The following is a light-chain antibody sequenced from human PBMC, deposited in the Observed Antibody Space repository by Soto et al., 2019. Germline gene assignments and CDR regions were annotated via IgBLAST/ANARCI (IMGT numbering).Light chain of an antibody. CDR3: QHYGTSAL. J-gene: IGKJ3*01. CDR1: QSVSSSY. Sequence: EIVLTQSPGTLSLSPGERATLSCRARQSVSSSYLAWYQQKPGQAPRLLIYGASSRATGIPDRFSVSASGTDFALTISRLEPEDFAVYYCQHYGTSALFGPGTKVDIK. CDR2: GAS. V-gene: IGKV3-20*01.